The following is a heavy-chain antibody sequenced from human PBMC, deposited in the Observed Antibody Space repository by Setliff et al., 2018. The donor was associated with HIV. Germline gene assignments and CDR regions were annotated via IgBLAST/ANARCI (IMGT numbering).Heavy chain of an antibody. CDR1: GYTFTSYD. CDR3: ARVIGYFSGWYLKY. V-gene: IGHV1-8*02. CDR2: MNPNSGNT. Sequence: ASVKVSCKASGYTFTSYDINWVRQAPGQGLEWMGWMNPNSGNTGYARKFQGRITMTRNTSITAAYMELSSLGSEDTAVYYCARVIGYFSGWYLKYWGQGTPVTVSS. J-gene: IGHJ4*02. D-gene: IGHD6-19*01.